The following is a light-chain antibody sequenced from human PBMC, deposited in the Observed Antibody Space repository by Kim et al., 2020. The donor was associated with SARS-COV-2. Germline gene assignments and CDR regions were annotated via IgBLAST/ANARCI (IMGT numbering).Light chain of an antibody. J-gene: IGLJ3*02. CDR3: SSYTSSSTWV. CDR1: SSDVGSYNL. V-gene: IGLV2-14*02. Sequence: QSALTQPASVSGSPGQSITISCTGTSSDVGSYNLVSWYQQHPGKAPKVMIYDVNRRPSGVSNRFSGSTSGNTASLTISGLQAEDEGDYYCSSYTSSSTWVFGGGTQLTVL. CDR2: DVN.